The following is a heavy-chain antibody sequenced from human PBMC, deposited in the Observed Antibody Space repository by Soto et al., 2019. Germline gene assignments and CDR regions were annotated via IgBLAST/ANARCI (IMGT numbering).Heavy chain of an antibody. V-gene: IGHV3-48*03. CDR1: GFTFSSYE. CDR3: ARGSPRGSYFDY. J-gene: IGHJ4*02. Sequence: GSLRLSCAASGFTFSSYEMNWVRQAPGKGLEWVSYISSSGSTIYYADSVKGRFTISRDNAKNSLYLQMNSLRAEDTAVYYCARGSPRGSYFDYWGQGTLVTVS. CDR2: ISSSGSTI. D-gene: IGHD3-10*01.